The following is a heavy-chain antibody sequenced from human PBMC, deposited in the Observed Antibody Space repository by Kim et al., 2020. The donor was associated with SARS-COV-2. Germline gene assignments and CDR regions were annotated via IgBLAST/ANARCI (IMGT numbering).Heavy chain of an antibody. CDR1: GFTFTGYA. CDR2: IDGSDGTT. V-gene: IGHV3-23*01. CDR3: MKGGWGWIWDH. Sequence: GGSLRPSCTTSGFTFTGYAMSWVRQAPGKGLEWVSSIDGSDGTTYYVDSVKGRFTISRDNSKNTLYLQMSNLRADDTAVYYCMKGGWGWIWDHWGQGTLV. J-gene: IGHJ4*02. D-gene: IGHD2-2*03.